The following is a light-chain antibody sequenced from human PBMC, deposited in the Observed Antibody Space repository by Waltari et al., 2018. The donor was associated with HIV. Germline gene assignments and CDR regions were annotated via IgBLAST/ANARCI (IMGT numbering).Light chain of an antibody. J-gene: IGLJ3*02. CDR2: MNN. CDR1: TSKLANYD. CDR3: ATWDDSLNGV. V-gene: IGLV1-44*01. Sequence: HSVLTQPPSASGTTGQTVIISCSGNTSKLANYDVTWYQHFPGSAPKLLIYMNNYRPSGVPDRFAGSRSGTSASLTISGLQIEDEAQYYCATWDDSLNGVFGAGTRLTVL.